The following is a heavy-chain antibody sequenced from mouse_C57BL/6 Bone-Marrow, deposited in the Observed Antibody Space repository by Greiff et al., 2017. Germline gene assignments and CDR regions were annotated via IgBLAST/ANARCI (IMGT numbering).Heavy chain of an antibody. J-gene: IGHJ2*01. CDR2: IYPGSGST. D-gene: IGHD1-1*01. CDR3: ARSGGSSPYFDY. CDR1: GYTFTSYW. V-gene: IGHV1-55*01. Sequence: VQLQQPGAELVKPGASVKMSCKASGYTFTSYWITWVKQRPGQGLEWIGDIYPGSGSTNYNEKFKSKATLTVDTSSSTAYMQLSSLTSEDAAVYYCARSGGSSPYFDYWGQGTTLTVSS.